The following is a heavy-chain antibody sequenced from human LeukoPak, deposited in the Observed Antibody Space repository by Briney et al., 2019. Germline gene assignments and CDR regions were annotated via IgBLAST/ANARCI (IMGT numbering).Heavy chain of an antibody. Sequence: PGGSLRLSCAASGFTFSSYWMHWVRQAPGKGLEWVAFIPYDGSNKYYADSVKGRFTISRDNSENTLYLQMYSLRAEDTAVYYCAKEGAYYGSGSYIGRYADVWGKGTTVTVSS. CDR3: AKEGAYYGSGSYIGRYADV. CDR2: IPYDGSNK. V-gene: IGHV3-30*02. D-gene: IGHD3-10*01. J-gene: IGHJ6*04. CDR1: GFTFSSYW.